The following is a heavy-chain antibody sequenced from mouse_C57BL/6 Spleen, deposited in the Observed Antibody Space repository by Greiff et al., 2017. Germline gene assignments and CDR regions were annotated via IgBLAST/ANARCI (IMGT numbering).Heavy chain of an antibody. CDR1: GFTFTDYY. D-gene: IGHD1-1*01. V-gene: IGHV7-3*01. Sequence: EVQRVESGGGLVQPGGSLSLSCAASGFTFTDYYMSWVRQPPGKALEWLGFIRNKANGYTTEYSASVKGRFTISRENSQSILYLQMHALRAEDSATYYCAATVVARGYFDYWGQGTTLTVSS. J-gene: IGHJ2*01. CDR2: IRNKANGYTT. CDR3: AATVVARGYFDY.